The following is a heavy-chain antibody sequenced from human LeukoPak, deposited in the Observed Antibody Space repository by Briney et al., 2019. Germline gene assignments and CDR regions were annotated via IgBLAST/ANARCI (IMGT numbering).Heavy chain of an antibody. D-gene: IGHD1-7*01. J-gene: IGHJ3*02. V-gene: IGHV4-34*01. Sequence: PSETLSLTCAVYGGSFSGYYWSWIRQPPGKGLEWIGEINHSGSTNYNPSLKSRVTISVDTSKNQFSLKLSSVTAADTAVYYCARGSSTRYNWNYGAFDIWGQGTMVTVSS. CDR1: GGSFSGYY. CDR3: ARGSSTRYNWNYGAFDI. CDR2: INHSGST.